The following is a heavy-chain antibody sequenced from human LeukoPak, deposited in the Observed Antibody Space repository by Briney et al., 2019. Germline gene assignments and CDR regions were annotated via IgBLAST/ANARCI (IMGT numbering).Heavy chain of an antibody. Sequence: ASVKVSCKASGYTFTSYYMHWVRQAPGQGLEWMGIINPDGGSTIYAQKFQGRVTMTEDTSTDTAYMELSSLRSEDTAVYYCATRFPMVVAAIARNNWFDPWGQGTLVTVSS. CDR2: INPDGGST. CDR1: GYTFTSYY. J-gene: IGHJ5*02. D-gene: IGHD2-15*01. CDR3: ATRFPMVVAAIARNNWFDP. V-gene: IGHV1-46*01.